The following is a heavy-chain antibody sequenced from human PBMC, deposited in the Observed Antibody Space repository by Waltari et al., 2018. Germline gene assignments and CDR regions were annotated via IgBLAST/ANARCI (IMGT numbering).Heavy chain of an antibody. V-gene: IGHV4-38-2*01. J-gene: IGHJ4*02. D-gene: IGHD2-15*01. CDR2: IYHSGST. CDR3: ARLGYCSGGSCPIYDY. Sequence: QVQLQESGPGLVKPSETLSLTCAVSGYSISSGYYWGWIRQPPGKGLEWIGSIYHSGSTYYNPSLKSRVTISVDTSKNQFSLKLSSVTAADTAVYYCARLGYCSGGSCPIYDYWGQGTLVTVSS. CDR1: GYSISSGYY.